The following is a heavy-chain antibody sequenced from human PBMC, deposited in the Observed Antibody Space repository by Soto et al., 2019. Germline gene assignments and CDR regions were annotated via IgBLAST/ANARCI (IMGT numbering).Heavy chain of an antibody. V-gene: IGHV3-74*01. CDR1: GFTFSNYW. Sequence: EVQLVESGGGLVQPGGSLRLSCAASGFTFSNYWMHWVRQVSGKGLVWVSHINGDGSSTAYADSVKGRFTISRDNAKNTLYLQMNSLRAEDTAVYYCVRDAIGLGIDYWGQGTLVTVSS. CDR2: INGDGSST. CDR3: VRDAIGLGIDY. J-gene: IGHJ4*02. D-gene: IGHD3-16*01.